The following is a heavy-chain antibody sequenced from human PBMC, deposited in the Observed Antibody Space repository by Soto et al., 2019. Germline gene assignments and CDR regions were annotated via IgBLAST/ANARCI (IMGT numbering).Heavy chain of an antibody. CDR1: GFAFSPYG. J-gene: IGHJ4*02. V-gene: IGHV3-23*01. CDR3: AKVGISGTKYFEY. Sequence: EVQLLESGGGLAQPGGSLRLSCAASGFAFSPYGMSWVRQAPGKGLEWVSSITSTGGTTYYADSVKGRFTISTDNSKNTLYLQMNSLRAEDTAVYYCAKVGISGTKYFEYWGQGTLVTVSS. D-gene: IGHD1-20*01. CDR2: ITSTGGTT.